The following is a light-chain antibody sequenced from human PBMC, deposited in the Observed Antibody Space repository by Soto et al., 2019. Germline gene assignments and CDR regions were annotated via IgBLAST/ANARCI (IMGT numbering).Light chain of an antibody. J-gene: IGKJ4*01. CDR2: GAS. V-gene: IGKV3-15*01. CDR3: QQYNDWVT. CDR1: QSVSSN. Sequence: EIVMTQSPATLSVSPGERATFSCRASQSVSSNLVWYQQKPGQAPRLLIYGASTRATGIPARFSGSGSGTEFTLTINSLQSEDFAVYYCQQYNDWVTFGGGTKVEI.